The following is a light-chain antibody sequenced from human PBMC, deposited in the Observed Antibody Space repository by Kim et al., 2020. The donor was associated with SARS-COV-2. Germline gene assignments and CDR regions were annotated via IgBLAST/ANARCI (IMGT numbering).Light chain of an antibody. CDR2: RAS. CDR3: QQYDTPPYT. CDR1: LSGPSNY. Sequence: SSPGEIVTLSCRASLSGPSNYLAWDQQKSGQAPRLLIFRASSRAAGIPDRFSGSGSGTDFNLTISRLEPEDFAVYYWQQYDTPPYTFGRATKLEI. J-gene: IGKJ2*01. V-gene: IGKV3-20*01.